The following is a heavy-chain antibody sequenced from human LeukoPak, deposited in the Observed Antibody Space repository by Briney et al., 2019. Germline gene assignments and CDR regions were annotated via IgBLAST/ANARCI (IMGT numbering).Heavy chain of an antibody. CDR1: GFTFTNYA. V-gene: IGHV3-33*01. CDR3: ARDPKRAISYGSGSHFDY. D-gene: IGHD3-10*01. J-gene: IGHJ4*02. Sequence: PGGSLRLSCAASGFTFTNYAMHWVRQAPGKGLEGGAVIWYDGINKYYADSVKGGFTISRDNSKNTLYLDMNSLTVEDTAVYYCARDPKRAISYGSGSHFDYWGQGTLVTVSS. CDR2: IWYDGINK.